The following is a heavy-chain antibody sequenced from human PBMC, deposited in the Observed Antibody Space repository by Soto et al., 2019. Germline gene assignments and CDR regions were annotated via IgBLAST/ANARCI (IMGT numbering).Heavy chain of an antibody. D-gene: IGHD3-16*01. CDR3: ARATVGTYYFDY. CDR2: TRDKTNSYTT. Sequence: PGGSLRLSCAASGFTFSDHYMDWVRQAPGKGLEWVGRTRDKTNSYTTEYAASVKGRFTISRDDSKSSLYLQMNSLKTEDTAVYYCARATVGTYYFDYWGQGXLVTVSS. CDR1: GFTFSDHY. V-gene: IGHV3-72*01. J-gene: IGHJ4*02.